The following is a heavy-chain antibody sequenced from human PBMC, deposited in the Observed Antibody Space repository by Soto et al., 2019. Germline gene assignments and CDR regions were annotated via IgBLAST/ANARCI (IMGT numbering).Heavy chain of an antibody. CDR2: INAGNGNT. Sequence: ASLKVSCKASGYTFTSYAMHWVLQAPGQRLEWMGWINAGNGNTKYSQKFQGRVTITRVTSASTAYMELSSLRSEDTAVYYCARDSSFTAGSFYYYGSGTGAFDIWGQGTMVTVSS. CDR1: GYTFTSYA. V-gene: IGHV1-3*01. J-gene: IGHJ3*02. CDR3: ARDSSFTAGSFYYYGSGTGAFDI. D-gene: IGHD3-10*01.